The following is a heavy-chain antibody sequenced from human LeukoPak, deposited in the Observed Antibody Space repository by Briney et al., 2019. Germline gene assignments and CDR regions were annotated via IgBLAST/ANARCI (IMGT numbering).Heavy chain of an antibody. CDR1: GFTFSNAW. J-gene: IGHJ3*02. D-gene: IGHD3-22*01. CDR3: TTDYYDSSGYYLVDAFDI. Sequence: GGSLRLSCAASGFTFSNAWMSWVRQAPGKGLEWVGRIKSKTDGGTTDYAAPVKGRFTISRDDSKNTLCLQMNSLKTEDTAVYYCTTDYYDSSGYYLVDAFDIWGQGTMVTVSS. V-gene: IGHV3-15*01. CDR2: IKSKTDGGTT.